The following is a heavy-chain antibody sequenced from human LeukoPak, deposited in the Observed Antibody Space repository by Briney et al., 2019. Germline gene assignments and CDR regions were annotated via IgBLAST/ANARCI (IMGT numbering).Heavy chain of an antibody. CDR2: IDPSDSYT. J-gene: IGHJ4*02. V-gene: IGHV5-10-1*01. Sequence: GESLKISCKGSGYSFTSYWISWVRQMPGKGLERMGRIDPSDSYTNYSPSFQGHVTISADKSISTAYLQWSSLKASDTAMYYCARKYGSGSPFDYWGQGTLVTVSA. CDR1: GYSFTSYW. CDR3: ARKYGSGSPFDY. D-gene: IGHD3-10*01.